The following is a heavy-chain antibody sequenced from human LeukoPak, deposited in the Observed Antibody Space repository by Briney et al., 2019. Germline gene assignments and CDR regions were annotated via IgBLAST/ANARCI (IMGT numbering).Heavy chain of an antibody. CDR2: ISSSSSTI. D-gene: IGHD3-22*01. J-gene: IGHJ4*02. V-gene: IGHV3-11*01. Sequence: GGSLRLSCAASGFTFSDYYMSWIRQAPGKGLEWISYISSSSSTIYYADSVKGRFTISRDNAKNSLYLQINSLKTEDTAVYYCARDSSGQGDYWGQGTLVTVSS. CDR3: ARDSSGQGDY. CDR1: GFTFSDYY.